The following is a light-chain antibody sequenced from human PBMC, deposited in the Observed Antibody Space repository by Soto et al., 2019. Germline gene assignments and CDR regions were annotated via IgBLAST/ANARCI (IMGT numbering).Light chain of an antibody. J-gene: IGLJ2*01. CDR1: SSDVGGYNY. Sequence: QSVLTQPASVSGSPGQSITISCTGTSSDVGGYNYVSWYQQHPGKAPKVMIYDVTNRPSGVSNRFPGSKSGNTAALTISGLQAEDEADYYCCSCTRNNTRVFGGGTKVTVL. V-gene: IGLV2-14*01. CDR2: DVT. CDR3: CSCTRNNTRV.